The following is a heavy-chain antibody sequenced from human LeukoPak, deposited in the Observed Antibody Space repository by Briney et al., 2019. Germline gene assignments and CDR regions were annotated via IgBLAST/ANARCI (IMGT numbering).Heavy chain of an antibody. Sequence: PGGSLRLSCAASGFTFSSYSMNWVRQAPGKGLEWVSSISSSSSYIYYADSVKGRFTISRDNAKNSLYLQMNSLRAEDTAVYYCAREIGQQLVPRKYNWFDPWGQGTLVTVSS. J-gene: IGHJ5*02. CDR2: ISSSSSYI. CDR1: GFTFSSYS. V-gene: IGHV3-21*01. CDR3: AREIGQQLVPRKYNWFDP. D-gene: IGHD6-13*01.